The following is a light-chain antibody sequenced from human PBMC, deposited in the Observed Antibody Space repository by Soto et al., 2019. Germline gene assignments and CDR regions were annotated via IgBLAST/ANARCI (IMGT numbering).Light chain of an antibody. CDR1: QSISSW. Sequence: DIQMTQCPSTLSASGGDRVTITCRASQSISSWLAWYQQKPGKAPKLLIYDASSLESGVPSRFSGSGSGTEFTLTISSLQPDDFATYYCQQYNSYSPTCGQGTKVEIK. CDR3: QQYNSYSPT. J-gene: IGKJ1*01. CDR2: DAS. V-gene: IGKV1-5*01.